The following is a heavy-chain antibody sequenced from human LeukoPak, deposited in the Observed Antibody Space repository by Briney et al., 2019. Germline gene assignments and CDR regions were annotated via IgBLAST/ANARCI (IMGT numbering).Heavy chain of an antibody. CDR1: GYTFTSYY. CDR2: INPSGGST. Sequence: ASVKVSCKASGYTFTSYYMHWVRQAPGQGLEWMGIINPSGGSTSYAQKFQGRVTMTRDTSTSTVYMELSSLRSEDTAVYYCARDFRLGWLQRVSGYYYYGMDVWGQGTTVTVSS. D-gene: IGHD5-24*01. CDR3: ARDFRLGWLQRVSGYYYYGMDV. J-gene: IGHJ6*02. V-gene: IGHV1-46*01.